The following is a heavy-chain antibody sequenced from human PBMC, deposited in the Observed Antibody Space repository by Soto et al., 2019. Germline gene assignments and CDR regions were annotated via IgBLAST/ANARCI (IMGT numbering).Heavy chain of an antibody. Sequence: TLSLTCTVSGGSISSYYWSWIRQPPGKGLEWIGYIYYSGSTNYNPSLKSRVTISVDTSKNQFSLKLSSVTAADTAVYYCARGSYYYDSSGYYNNWFDPWGQGTLVTVSS. CDR2: IYYSGST. J-gene: IGHJ5*02. D-gene: IGHD3-22*01. CDR1: GGSISSYY. CDR3: ARGSYYYDSSGYYNNWFDP. V-gene: IGHV4-59*01.